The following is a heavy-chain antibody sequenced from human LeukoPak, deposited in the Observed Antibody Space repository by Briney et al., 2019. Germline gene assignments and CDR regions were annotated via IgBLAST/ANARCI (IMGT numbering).Heavy chain of an antibody. Sequence: ASVKVSCKASGYTFTGYYMHWVRQAPGQGLEWMGWINPNSGGTNYAQKFQGRVTMTRDTSISTAYMELSRLRPDDTAVYYCAREGSSSGWSHNWFDPWGQGTLVTVSS. CDR3: AREGSSSGWSHNWFDP. J-gene: IGHJ5*02. D-gene: IGHD6-19*01. V-gene: IGHV1-2*02. CDR2: INPNSGGT. CDR1: GYTFTGYY.